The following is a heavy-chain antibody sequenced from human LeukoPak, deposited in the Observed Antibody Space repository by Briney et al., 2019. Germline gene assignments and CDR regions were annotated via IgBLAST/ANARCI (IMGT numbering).Heavy chain of an antibody. D-gene: IGHD5-24*01. V-gene: IGHV4-34*01. CDR1: GGSFSDYY. Sequence: SETLSLTCAVYGGSFSDYYWSWIRQPPGKGLEWIGEINHSGSTNYNPSLRSRVTISVDTSKNQFSLKLNSVTAADTAVYYCARGQMATTGADYWGQGTLVTVSS. CDR2: INHSGST. J-gene: IGHJ4*02. CDR3: ARGQMATTGADY.